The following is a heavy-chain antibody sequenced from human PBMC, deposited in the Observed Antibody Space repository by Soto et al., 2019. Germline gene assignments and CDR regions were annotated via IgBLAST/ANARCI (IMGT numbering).Heavy chain of an antibody. J-gene: IGHJ4*02. CDR1: GFTFSSYA. CDR2: ISGSGGST. Sequence: EVQLLESGGGLVQPGGSLRLSCAASGFTFSSYAMSWVRQAPGKGLEWVSAISGSGGSTYYADSVKGRFTISKDNSKNTLELQMNSLRAEDTAVYYCAKDGYILTGYYSLDYWGQGTLVTVS. CDR3: AKDGYILTGYYSLDY. V-gene: IGHV3-23*01. D-gene: IGHD3-9*01.